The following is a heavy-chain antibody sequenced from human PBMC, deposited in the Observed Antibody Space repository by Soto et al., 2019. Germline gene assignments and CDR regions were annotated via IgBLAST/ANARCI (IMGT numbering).Heavy chain of an antibody. CDR2: IYHSGST. J-gene: IGHJ4*02. CDR3: ARGGDYVWGSYRPLLYYFDY. V-gene: IGHV4-30-2*01. D-gene: IGHD3-16*02. CDR1: GGSISSGGYS. Sequence: SETLSLTCAVSGGSISSGGYSWSWIRQPPGKGLEWIGYIYHSGSTYYNPSLKSRVTISVDRSKNQFSLKPSSVTAAGTAVYYCARGGDYVWGSYRPLLYYFDYWGQGTLVTVSS.